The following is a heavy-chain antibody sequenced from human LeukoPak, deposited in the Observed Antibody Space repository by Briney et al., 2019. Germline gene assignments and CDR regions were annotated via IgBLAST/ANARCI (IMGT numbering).Heavy chain of an antibody. CDR2: INSDGRTT. CDR1: GFSFSSSW. D-gene: IGHD3-16*01. Sequence: GGSLRLSCAASGFSFSSSWMHWVRQAPGTGVVWVSRINSDGRTTNSADPVKGRFTISRDTAMSTLYLQMNSLRAEDTAVYYCARDFGPYGMDVWGQGTTVTVSS. V-gene: IGHV3-74*01. J-gene: IGHJ6*02. CDR3: ARDFGPYGMDV.